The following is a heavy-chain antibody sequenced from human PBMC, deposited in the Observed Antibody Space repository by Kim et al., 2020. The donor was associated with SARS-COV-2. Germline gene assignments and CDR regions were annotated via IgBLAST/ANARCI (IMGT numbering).Heavy chain of an antibody. CDR2: IYSGGST. V-gene: IGHV3-53*01. J-gene: IGHJ4*02. CDR1: GFTVSSNY. Sequence: GGSLRLSCAASGFTVSSNYMSWVRQAPGKGLEWVSVIYSGGSTYYADSVKGRFTISRDNSKNTLYLQMNSLRAEDTAVYYCARLRPPITMVRGVILFDYWGQGTLVTVSS. D-gene: IGHD3-10*01. CDR3: ARLRPPITMVRGVILFDY.